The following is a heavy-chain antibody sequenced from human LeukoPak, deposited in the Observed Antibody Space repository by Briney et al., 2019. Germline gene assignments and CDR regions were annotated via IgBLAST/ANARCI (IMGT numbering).Heavy chain of an antibody. CDR2: IYHSGST. V-gene: IGHV4-4*01. J-gene: IGHJ4*02. CDR1: GFTFSSYTL. Sequence: GSLRLSCSASGFTFSSYTLHWVRQPPGKGLEWIGEIYHSGSTNYNPSLKSRVTISLDKSKNQFSLNLNTVTAADTAVYFCARARQQLVFFDFWGQGALVTVSS. D-gene: IGHD6-13*01. CDR3: ARARQQLVFFDF.